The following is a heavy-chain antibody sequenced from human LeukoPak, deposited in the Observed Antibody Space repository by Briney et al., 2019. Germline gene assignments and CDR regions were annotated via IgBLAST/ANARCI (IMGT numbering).Heavy chain of an antibody. V-gene: IGHV1-46*01. D-gene: IGHD3-22*01. CDR1: GYTFTSYY. J-gene: IGHJ6*03. CDR2: INPSGGST. CDR3: ARDNDSSGYYYYMDV. Sequence: GASVKVSCKASGYTFTSYYMHWVRQAPGQGLEWMGIINPSGGSTSYAQKFQGRVTMTRDMSTSTVYMELSSLRSEDTAVYYCARDNDSSGYYYYMDVWGKGTTVTASS.